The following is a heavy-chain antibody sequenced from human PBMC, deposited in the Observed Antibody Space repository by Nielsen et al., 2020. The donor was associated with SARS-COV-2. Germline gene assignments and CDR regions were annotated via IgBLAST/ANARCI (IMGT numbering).Heavy chain of an antibody. V-gene: IGHV1-46*04. J-gene: IGHJ4*02. CDR1: GYTFTDYY. Sequence: ASVKVSCKASGYTFTDYYIHWVRQAPGQGLEWMGIMDPSSGSTRYAQKLQGRVTMTRDTSTSTVYIEVSSLRSEDTAVYYCARLLGDPQCHWGQGTLVTVSS. D-gene: IGHD2-21*02. CDR2: MDPSSGST. CDR3: ARLLGDPQCH.